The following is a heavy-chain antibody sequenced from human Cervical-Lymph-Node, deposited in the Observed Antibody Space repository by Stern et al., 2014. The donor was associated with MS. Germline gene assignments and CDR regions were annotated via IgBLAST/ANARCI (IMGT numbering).Heavy chain of an antibody. Sequence: QLVQSGAEVTKPGASVKVSCKTSGYNFTNYFIHWVRQAPGEGLEWMGIINPGDGGRRYAQKYQGRITLTRDGSTTTVYMEISSLTSSDTAVYYCARTSYGANSLQLDFWGQGTLVTVS. CDR1: GYNFTNYF. CDR3: ARTSYGANSLQLDF. CDR2: INPGDGGR. J-gene: IGHJ4*02. V-gene: IGHV1-46*01. D-gene: IGHD4/OR15-4a*01.